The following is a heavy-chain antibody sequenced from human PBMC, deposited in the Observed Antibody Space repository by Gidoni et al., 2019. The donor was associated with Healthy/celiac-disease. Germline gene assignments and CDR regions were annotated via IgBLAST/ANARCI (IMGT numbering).Heavy chain of an antibody. V-gene: IGHV4-39*01. J-gene: IGHJ3*02. CDR3: AVPPTYYYDSSGYYSGAFDI. CDR2: IYYSGST. Sequence: QLQLQESGPGLVKPSETLSLTCTVSGGSISSSRYYWGWIRQPPGKGMEWIGSIYYSGSTYYNTALKSRVTISVDTSKNQFSLKLSSVTAADTAVYYCAVPPTYYYDSSGYYSGAFDIWGQGTMVTVSS. D-gene: IGHD3-22*01. CDR1: GGSISSSRYY.